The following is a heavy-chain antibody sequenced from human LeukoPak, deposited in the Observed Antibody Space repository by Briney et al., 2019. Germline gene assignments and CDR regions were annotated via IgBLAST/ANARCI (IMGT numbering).Heavy chain of an antibody. Sequence: SQTLSLTCTLSGGSISSGSYYWSWIRQPAGKGLEWIGRIYTSGSTNYNPSLKSRVTISVDTSKNQFSLKLSSVTAADTAVYYCARVTCSSTSCLFDYWGQRTLVTVSS. CDR1: GGSISSGSYY. J-gene: IGHJ4*02. V-gene: IGHV4-61*02. CDR2: IYTSGST. CDR3: ARVTCSSTSCLFDY. D-gene: IGHD2-2*01.